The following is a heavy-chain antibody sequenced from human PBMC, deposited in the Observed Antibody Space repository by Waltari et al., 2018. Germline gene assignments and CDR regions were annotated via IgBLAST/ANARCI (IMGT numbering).Heavy chain of an antibody. CDR2: INHSGST. CDR1: GGSFSGYY. CDR3: ARGRDGDTQPNAFDI. J-gene: IGHJ3*02. D-gene: IGHD2-2*01. V-gene: IGHV4-34*01. Sequence: QVQLQQWGAGLLKPSETLSLTCAVYGGSFSGYYWSWIRQPPGKGLAWIGAINHSGSTNYNPSLKSRVTISVDTSKNQFSLKLSSVTAADTAVYYCARGRDGDTQPNAFDIWGQGTMVTVSS.